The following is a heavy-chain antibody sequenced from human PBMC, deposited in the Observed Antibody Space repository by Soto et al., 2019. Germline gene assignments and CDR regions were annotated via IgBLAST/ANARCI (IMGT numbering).Heavy chain of an antibody. CDR1: GGSFSGYY. D-gene: IGHD5-12*01. V-gene: IGHV4-34*01. Sequence: SETLSLTCAVYGGSFSGYYWSWIRQPPGKGLEWIGEINHSGSTNYNPSLKSRVTISVDTSKNQFSLKLSSVTAADTAVYYCARGQYSAYDWPDYWGQGTLVTVSS. CDR2: INHSGST. J-gene: IGHJ4*02. CDR3: ARGQYSAYDWPDY.